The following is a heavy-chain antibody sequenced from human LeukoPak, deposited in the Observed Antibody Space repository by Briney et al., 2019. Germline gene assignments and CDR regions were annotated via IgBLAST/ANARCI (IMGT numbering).Heavy chain of an antibody. CDR2: INQDGSEK. Sequence: GGSLRLSCAASGFTFSSYWMNWVRQAPGRGLEWVANINQDGSEKYYVDSVKGRFTISRDNAKNSLYLQMNSLRAEDTAVYYCASTSSFTYYYGSGRQGAFDMWGQGTVVTVSS. J-gene: IGHJ3*02. CDR3: ASTSSFTYYYGSGRQGAFDM. CDR1: GFTFSSYW. D-gene: IGHD3-10*01. V-gene: IGHV3-7*05.